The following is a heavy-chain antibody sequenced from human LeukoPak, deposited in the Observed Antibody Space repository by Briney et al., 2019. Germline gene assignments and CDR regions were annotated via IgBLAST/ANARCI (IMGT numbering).Heavy chain of an antibody. Sequence: ASVKVSCKASGYTFTSYAMHWVRQAPGQRLEWMGWINAGNGNTKYSQKFQGRVTITRDTSASTAYMELSSLRSEDTAVYYCARVRITMVRGVPPTDCRFDPWGQGTLVTVSS. D-gene: IGHD3-10*01. V-gene: IGHV1-3*01. J-gene: IGHJ5*02. CDR3: ARVRITMVRGVPPTDCRFDP. CDR1: GYTFTSYA. CDR2: INAGNGNT.